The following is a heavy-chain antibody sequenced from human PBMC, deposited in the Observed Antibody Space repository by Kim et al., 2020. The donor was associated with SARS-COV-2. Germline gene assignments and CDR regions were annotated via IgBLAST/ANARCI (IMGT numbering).Heavy chain of an antibody. D-gene: IGHD5-18*01. J-gene: IGHJ4*02. Sequence: NTHTADSVKGRFAISRDNSKNMLYLQMDSLRAEDTAVYYCVRDLTYSYSYWGQGTLVTVSS. CDR2: NT. CDR3: VRDLTYSYSY. V-gene: IGHV3-23*01.